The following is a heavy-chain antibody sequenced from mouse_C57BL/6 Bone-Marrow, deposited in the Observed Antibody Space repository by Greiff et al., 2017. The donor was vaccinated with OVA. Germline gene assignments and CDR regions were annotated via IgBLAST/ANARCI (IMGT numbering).Heavy chain of an antibody. J-gene: IGHJ1*03. D-gene: IGHD1-1*01. CDR2: INPNYGTT. CDR3: ARRDYYGSSYDWYFDV. CDR1: GYSFTDYN. Sequence: VQLKESGPELVKPGASVKISCKASGYSFTDYNMNWVKQSNGKSLEGIGVINPNYGTTSYNQKFKGKATLTVDQSSSTAYMQLNSLTSEDAAVYYCARRDYYGSSYDWYFDVWGTGTTVTVSS. V-gene: IGHV1-39*01.